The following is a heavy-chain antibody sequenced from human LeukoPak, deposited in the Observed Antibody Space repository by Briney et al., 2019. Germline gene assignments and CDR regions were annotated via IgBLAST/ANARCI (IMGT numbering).Heavy chain of an antibody. V-gene: IGHV3-66*01. CDR3: ARDQPNSSSWYFDY. CDR2: IYSGGST. CDR1: GFTVSSNY. Sequence: PGGSLRLSCAASGFTVSSNYMSWVRQAPGKGLEWVSVIYSGGSTYYADSVKGRFTISRDNSKNTLYLQMNSLRAEDTAVYYCARDQPNSSSWYFDYWGQGTLVTVSS. D-gene: IGHD6-13*01. J-gene: IGHJ4*02.